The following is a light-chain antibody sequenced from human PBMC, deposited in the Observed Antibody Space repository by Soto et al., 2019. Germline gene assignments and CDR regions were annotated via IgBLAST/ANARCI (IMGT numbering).Light chain of an antibody. Sequence: EIVMTQSPATLSVSPGERATLSCRASQSVSSNLAWYHQKPGQAPRLLIYGASTRATGIPARFSGSGSGTEFTLTISSLQSEDFAVYYCQQYNNWWTFSQGTKVEIK. CDR1: QSVSSN. V-gene: IGKV3-15*01. CDR2: GAS. CDR3: QQYNNWWT. J-gene: IGKJ1*01.